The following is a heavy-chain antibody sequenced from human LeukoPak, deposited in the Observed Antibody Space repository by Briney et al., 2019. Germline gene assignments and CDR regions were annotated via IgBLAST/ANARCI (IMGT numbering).Heavy chain of an antibody. D-gene: IGHD2-15*01. V-gene: IGHV3-20*04. CDR3: AKWGYCSGGSCYSIDY. CDR1: GFTFDDHG. Sequence: PGGSLRLSCAASGFTFDDHGMSWVRQVPGKGLEWVSGIKWDGGSTGYADSVKGRFTISRDNSKNTLYLQMNSLRAEDTAVYYCAKWGYCSGGSCYSIDYWGQGTLVTVSS. CDR2: IKWDGGST. J-gene: IGHJ4*02.